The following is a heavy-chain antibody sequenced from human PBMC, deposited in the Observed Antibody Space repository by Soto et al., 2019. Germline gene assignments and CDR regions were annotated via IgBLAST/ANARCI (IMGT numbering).Heavy chain of an antibody. CDR2: IYYSGST. CDR1: GGSVSSGSYY. Sequence: TLSLTCTVSGGSVSSGSYYWSWIRQPPGKGLEWIGYIYYSGSTNYNPSLKSRVTISVDTSKNQFSLMLSFVTAADTAVFYCARVHVFWRGYYPLYYYYGMDVWGQGTTVTVSS. V-gene: IGHV4-61*01. J-gene: IGHJ6*02. D-gene: IGHD3-3*01. CDR3: ARVHVFWRGYYPLYYYYGMDV.